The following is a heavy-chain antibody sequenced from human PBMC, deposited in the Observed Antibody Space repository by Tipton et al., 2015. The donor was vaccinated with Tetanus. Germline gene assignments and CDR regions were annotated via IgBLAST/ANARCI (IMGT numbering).Heavy chain of an antibody. CDR1: GFTFGSYN. Sequence: SLRLSCAASGFTFGSYNMNWVRQAPGKGLQWVSSITSSNTYIRYADSVKGRFTISRDNAQSSLFLQMNSLRPEDTAVYYCARLGRNSLGAFDVWGQGTLVSVSS. D-gene: IGHD7-27*01. CDR2: ITSSNTYI. J-gene: IGHJ3*01. V-gene: IGHV3-21*04. CDR3: ARLGRNSLGAFDV.